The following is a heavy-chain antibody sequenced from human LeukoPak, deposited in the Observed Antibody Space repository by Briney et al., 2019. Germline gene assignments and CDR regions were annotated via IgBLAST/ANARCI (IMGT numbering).Heavy chain of an antibody. D-gene: IGHD5-24*01. CDR2: IIPIFDTT. CDR3: ARLRPDPVELATMWYFDL. V-gene: IGHV1-69*01. J-gene: IGHJ2*01. Sequence: SVKVSCKASGGTLNSYAISWVRLAPGQGLEWMGGIIPIFDTTHYAQKFQGRVTITADESTSTAYMELSSLRSDDTAVYYCARLRPDPVELATMWYFDLWGRGTLVTVSS. CDR1: GGTLNSYA.